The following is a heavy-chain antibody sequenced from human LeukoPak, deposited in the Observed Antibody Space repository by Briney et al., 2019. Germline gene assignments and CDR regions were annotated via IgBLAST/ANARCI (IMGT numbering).Heavy chain of an antibody. D-gene: IGHD5-24*01. V-gene: IGHV4-34*01. J-gene: IGHJ4*02. CDR2: INHSGST. Sequence: SETLSLTCAVYGGSFSGYYWSWIRQPPGKGLEWIGEINHSGSTNYNPSLKSRVTISVDTSKNQFSLKLSSVTAADTAVYYCARDLSYSRDGYNFGYWGQGTLVTVSS. CDR3: ARDLSYSRDGYNFGY. CDR1: GGSFSGYY.